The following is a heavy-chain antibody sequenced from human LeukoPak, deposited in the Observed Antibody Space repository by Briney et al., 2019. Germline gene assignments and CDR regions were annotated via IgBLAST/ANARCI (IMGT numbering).Heavy chain of an antibody. CDR3: ARGATTVDLMYY. CDR1: GVTPSEYA. CDR2: IYWNGGRT. V-gene: IGHV3-20*04. D-gene: IGHD4-23*01. J-gene: IGHJ4*02. Sequence: RGSLRLSCAPSGVTPSEYATSCGCHSPEGGLERVSGIYWNGGRTAYADSVRGRFTISRNNAKNSLYLQMNSVRAEDTAVYYCARGATTVDLMYYWGQGTLVTVSS.